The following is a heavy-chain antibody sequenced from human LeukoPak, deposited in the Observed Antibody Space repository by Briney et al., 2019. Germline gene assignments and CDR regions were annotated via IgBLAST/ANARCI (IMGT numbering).Heavy chain of an antibody. Sequence: GGSLRLSCAASGFTFDNYTMHWVRQAPGKRLEWVSVISWGGTTYYRDSVKGRFTISRDNSKDSLYLQLNYLRSEDTAFYYCVKELSYESSGTFFDSWGQGTPLTVS. CDR3: VKELSYESSGTFFDS. CDR1: GFTFDNYT. V-gene: IGHV3-43*01. J-gene: IGHJ4*03. CDR2: ISWGGTT. D-gene: IGHD3-22*01.